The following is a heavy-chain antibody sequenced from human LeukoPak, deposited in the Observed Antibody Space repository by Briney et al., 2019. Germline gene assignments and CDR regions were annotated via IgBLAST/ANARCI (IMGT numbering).Heavy chain of an antibody. CDR2: INHSGST. V-gene: IGHV4-34*01. CDR3: ARGLSYYYDSSGYYYFDY. D-gene: IGHD3-22*01. Sequence: SETLSLTCAVYGGSFSGYYWSWIRQPPGKGLEWIGEINHSGSTNYNPPLKSRVTISVDTSKNQFSLKLSSVTAADTAVYYCARGLSYYYDSSGYYYFDYWGQGTLVTVSS. CDR1: GGSFSGYY. J-gene: IGHJ4*02.